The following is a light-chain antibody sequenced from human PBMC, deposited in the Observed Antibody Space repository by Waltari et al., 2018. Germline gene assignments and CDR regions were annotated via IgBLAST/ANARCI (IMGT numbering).Light chain of an antibody. Sequence: SYALTQPPSVSVSPGQTARIPCSGDALPRVYTYLYQQRPGQAPALIIFKDRERLSGIPARFSASTSGTRSTLTISAVRAEDEAAYYCQSADSTNTYVVFGGGTKLTVL. J-gene: IGLJ2*01. V-gene: IGLV3-25*03. CDR2: KDR. CDR1: ALPRVY. CDR3: QSADSTNTYVV.